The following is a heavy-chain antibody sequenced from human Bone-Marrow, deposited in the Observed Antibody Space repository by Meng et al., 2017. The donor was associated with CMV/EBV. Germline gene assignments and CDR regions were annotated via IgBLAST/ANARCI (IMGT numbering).Heavy chain of an antibody. D-gene: IGHD2-2*01. Sequence: GESLKISCAASGFTFRTYAMHWVRQTPGKGLEWVAVITYDGNTEYYADSVKGRFAISRDNSKNTLFLQMSSLRAEDTAVYYCARGFCSSTSCYFPNYYYGMDVWGQGTTVTVSS. CDR3: ARGFCSSTSCYFPNYYYGMDV. CDR1: GFTFRTYA. J-gene: IGHJ6*02. V-gene: IGHV3-30*09. CDR2: ITYDGNTE.